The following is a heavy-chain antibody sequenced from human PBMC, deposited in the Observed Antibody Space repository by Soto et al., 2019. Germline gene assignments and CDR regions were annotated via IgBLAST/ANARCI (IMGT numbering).Heavy chain of an antibody. D-gene: IGHD2-2*01. CDR3: AREEGLASMFDY. CDR1: GFTFSSYS. J-gene: IGHJ4*02. Sequence: GGSLRLSCAASGFTFSSYSMNWVRQAPGKGLEWVSSISSSSSYIYYADSVKGRFTISRDNAKNSLYLQMNSLRAEDTAVYYCAREEGLASMFDYWGQGTLVTVSS. V-gene: IGHV3-21*01. CDR2: ISSSSSYI.